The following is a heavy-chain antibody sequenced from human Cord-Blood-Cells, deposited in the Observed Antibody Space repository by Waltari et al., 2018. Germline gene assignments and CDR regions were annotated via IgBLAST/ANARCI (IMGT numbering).Heavy chain of an antibody. CDR3: ARHWVWFGELLYFDY. J-gene: IGHJ4*02. Sequence: QLQLQESGPGLVKPSETLSLTCTVSGGSISSSSYYWGWIRQPPGKGLEWIGSIYYSGSTYYNPSLKSRVTISVDTSKNQFSLELSSVTAADTAVYYCARHWVWFGELLYFDYWGQGTLVTVSS. V-gene: IGHV4-39*01. D-gene: IGHD3-10*01. CDR2: IYYSGST. CDR1: GGSISSSSYY.